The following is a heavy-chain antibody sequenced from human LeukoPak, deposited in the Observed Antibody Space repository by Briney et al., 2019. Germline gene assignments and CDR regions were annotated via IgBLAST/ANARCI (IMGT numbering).Heavy chain of an antibody. CDR1: GGTFSSYA. J-gene: IGHJ6*03. D-gene: IGHD2-2*01. V-gene: IGHV1-69*13. CDR2: IIPIFGTA. CDR3: ARAVGAYCSSTSCSYYYYYMVV. Sequence: GASVKVSCKASGGTFSSYAISWVRQAPGQGLEWMGGIIPIFGTANYAQKFQGRVTITADESTSTAYMELSSLRSEDTAVYYCARAVGAYCSSTSCSYYYYYMVVWGKGTTVTVSS.